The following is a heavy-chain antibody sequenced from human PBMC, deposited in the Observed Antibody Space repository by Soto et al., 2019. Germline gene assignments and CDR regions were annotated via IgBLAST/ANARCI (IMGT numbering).Heavy chain of an antibody. J-gene: IGHJ4*02. CDR2: IYYSGST. CDR1: GGSISSSSYY. D-gene: IGHD3-3*01. V-gene: IGHV4-39*01. CDR3: ARQGLRFLEWLIDY. Sequence: PSETLSLTCTVSGGSISSSSYYWGWIRQPPGKGLEWIGSIYYSGSTYYNPSLKSRVTISVDTSKNQFSLKLSSVTAADTAVYYCARQGLRFLEWLIDYWGQGTLVTLSS.